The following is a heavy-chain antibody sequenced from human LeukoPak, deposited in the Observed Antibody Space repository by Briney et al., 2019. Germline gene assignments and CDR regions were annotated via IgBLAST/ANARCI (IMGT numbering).Heavy chain of an antibody. Sequence: GGSLRLSCAASGFTFSSYAMSWVRQAPGKGLEWVSAISGSGGSTYYADSVKGRFTISRDNSKNTLYLQMNSLRAEDTAVYYCAKGRGLFDSSGYSGHDYWGQGTLVTVSS. CDR3: AKGRGLFDSSGYSGHDY. J-gene: IGHJ4*02. CDR2: ISGSGGST. V-gene: IGHV3-23*01. CDR1: GFTFSSYA. D-gene: IGHD3-22*01.